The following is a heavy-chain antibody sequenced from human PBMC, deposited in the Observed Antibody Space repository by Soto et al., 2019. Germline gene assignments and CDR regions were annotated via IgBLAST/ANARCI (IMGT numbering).Heavy chain of an antibody. CDR3: ARGGSNYDYYYYYMDV. V-gene: IGHV1-3*01. CDR2: INAGNGNT. CDR1: GYTFTSYA. J-gene: IGHJ6*03. D-gene: IGHD4-4*01. Sequence: ASVKVSCKASGYTFTSYAMHWVRQAPGQRLEWMGWINAGNGNTKYSQKFQGRVTITRDTSASTAYMELSSLRSEDTAVYYCARGGSNYDYYYYYMDVWGKGTTVTVSS.